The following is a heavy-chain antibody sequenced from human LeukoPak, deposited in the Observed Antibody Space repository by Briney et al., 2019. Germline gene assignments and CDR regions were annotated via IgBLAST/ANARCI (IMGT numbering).Heavy chain of an antibody. D-gene: IGHD5-24*01. Sequence: PSETLSLTCTVSGGSISSNDYYWSWIRQPPGKGLEWIGYIYYSGSTNYNPSLKSRVTISVDTSKNQFSLKLSSVTAADTAVYYCARGDGYNYNWFDPWGQGTLVTVSP. CDR3: ARGDGYNYNWFDP. CDR1: GGSISSNDYY. CDR2: IYYSGST. V-gene: IGHV4-61*08. J-gene: IGHJ5*02.